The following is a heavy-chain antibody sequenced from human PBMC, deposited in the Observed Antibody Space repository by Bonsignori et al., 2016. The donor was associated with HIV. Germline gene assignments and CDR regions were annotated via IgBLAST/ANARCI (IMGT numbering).Heavy chain of an antibody. CDR2: IRYDGSNK. J-gene: IGHJ3*02. V-gene: IGHV3-30*02. CDR3: AKEARYSGSFAFDI. Sequence: VRQMPGKGLEWVAFIRYDGSNKYYADSVKGRFTISRDNSKNTLYLQMNSLRAEDTAVYYCAKEARYSGSFAFDIWGQGTMVTVSS. D-gene: IGHD1-26*01.